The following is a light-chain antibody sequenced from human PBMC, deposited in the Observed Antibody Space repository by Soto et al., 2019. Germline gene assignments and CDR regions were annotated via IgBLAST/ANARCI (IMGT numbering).Light chain of an antibody. CDR3: QQYNSFPT. CDR2: KAS. Sequence: DIQMTQSPSTLSASVGDRVTITCRASQSISSWLAWYQQKPGKAPQILIYKASSLESGVPSRFSGRGSGTEFTLTISSLQPDAFATYYCQQYNSFPTFGQGTKVEIK. CDR1: QSISSW. J-gene: IGKJ1*01. V-gene: IGKV1-5*03.